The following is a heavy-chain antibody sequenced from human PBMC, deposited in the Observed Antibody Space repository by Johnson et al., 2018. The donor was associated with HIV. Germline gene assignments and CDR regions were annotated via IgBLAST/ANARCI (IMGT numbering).Heavy chain of an antibody. D-gene: IGHD1-1*01. J-gene: IGHJ3*02. CDR1: GFTFSSYA. Sequence: VQLVESGGGVVQPGRSLRLSCAASGFTFSSYAMHWVRQAPGKGLEWVAVISYDGSNKYYADSVKGRFTISRDNAKNSLYLQMNSLRAEDTAVYYCARISQHHNSDAFDIWGQGTMVTVSS. CDR2: ISYDGSNK. CDR3: ARISQHHNSDAFDI. V-gene: IGHV3-30*04.